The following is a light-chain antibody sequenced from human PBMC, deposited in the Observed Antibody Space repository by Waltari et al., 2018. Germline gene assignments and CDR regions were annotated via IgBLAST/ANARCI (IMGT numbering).Light chain of an antibody. CDR3: QQYDGEVVT. CDR1: QSVTSIS. J-gene: IGKJ4*01. CDR2: GTS. Sequence: EIVLTQSPSTLSLSPGERATLSCRASQSVTSISLTWYQKKVGQAPRLLIYGTSSRATGIPDRFSGSGSGTEFTLTISRLEPEDFAVYYCQQYDGEVVTFGGGTKVEI. V-gene: IGKV3-20*01.